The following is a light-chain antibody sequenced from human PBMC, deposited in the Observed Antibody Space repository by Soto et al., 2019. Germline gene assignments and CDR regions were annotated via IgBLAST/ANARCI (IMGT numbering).Light chain of an antibody. Sequence: QSALTQSASVSGSPGQSITISCTGTSSDVGGSDYVSWYQQHPDKAPKLMIYHVSNRPSGVSNRFSGSKSGNTASLTISGLQAEDEADYYCSSSTTGDTLYVFGTGTELTVL. J-gene: IGLJ1*01. CDR3: SSSTTGDTLYV. V-gene: IGLV2-14*03. CDR1: SSDVGGSDY. CDR2: HVS.